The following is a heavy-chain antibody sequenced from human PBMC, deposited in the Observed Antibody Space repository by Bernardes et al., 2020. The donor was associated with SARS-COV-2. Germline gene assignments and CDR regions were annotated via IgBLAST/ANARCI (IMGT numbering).Heavy chain of an antibody. CDR1: GFTFSSYW. J-gene: IGHJ4*02. D-gene: IGHD3-10*01. V-gene: IGHV3-74*01. CDR3: ARDQAVRGVIAY. Sequence: VDSLSLSFAASGFTFSSYWMHWVRQAPGKGLVWVSRINSDGSSTSYADSVKGRFTISRDNAKNTLYLQMNSLRAEDTAVYYCARDQAVRGVIAYWGQGTLVTVSS. CDR2: INSDGSST.